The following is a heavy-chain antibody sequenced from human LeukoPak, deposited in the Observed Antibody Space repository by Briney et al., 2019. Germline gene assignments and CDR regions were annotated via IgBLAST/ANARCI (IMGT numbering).Heavy chain of an antibody. D-gene: IGHD3-16*01. CDR3: AKKGGAIWARGYYYYMDV. Sequence: GGSLRLSCAASGFTFSSYGMHWVRQAPGKGLEWVAFIRYDGSNKYYADSVKGRFTISRDNSKNTLYLQMNSLRAEDTAVYYCAKKGGAIWARGYYYYMDVWGKGTTVTVSS. CDR1: GFTFSSYG. CDR2: IRYDGSNK. J-gene: IGHJ6*03. V-gene: IGHV3-30*02.